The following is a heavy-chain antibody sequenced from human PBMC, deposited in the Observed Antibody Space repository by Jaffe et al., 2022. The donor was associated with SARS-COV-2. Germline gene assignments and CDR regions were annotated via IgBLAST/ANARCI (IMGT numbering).Heavy chain of an antibody. Sequence: EVQLVESGGGLVKPGGSLRLSCAASGFTFTTYTMNWVRQAPGKGLEWVSSISSTSSYIYYADSVKGRFTISRDNAKNSLYLQMNSLRAEDTAVYYCARSFRDSGYYYGDDAFDIWGQGTLVTVSS. V-gene: IGHV3-21*01. D-gene: IGHD3-22*01. CDR1: GFTFTTYT. CDR3: ARSFRDSGYYYGDDAFDI. CDR2: ISSTSSYI. J-gene: IGHJ3*02.